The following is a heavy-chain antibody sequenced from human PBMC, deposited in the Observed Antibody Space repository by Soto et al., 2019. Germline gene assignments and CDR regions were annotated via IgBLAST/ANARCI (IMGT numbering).Heavy chain of an antibody. V-gene: IGHV3-23*01. Sequence: DVQLLESGGGLVQPGGSLRLSCAASGFLFNDYAMTWVRQAPGKGLEWVSAISGNGRNEYYADSVKGRFTISRDSSENMMSLQMNGLRAEDKAKYYCVKGMNYYYYYMDVWGKGTTVTVSS. CDR1: GFLFNDYA. J-gene: IGHJ6*03. CDR3: VKGMNYYYYYMDV. CDR2: ISGNGRNE.